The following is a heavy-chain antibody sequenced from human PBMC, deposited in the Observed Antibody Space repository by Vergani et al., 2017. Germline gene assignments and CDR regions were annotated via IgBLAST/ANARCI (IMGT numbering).Heavy chain of an antibody. CDR2: ISWNSGSI. V-gene: IGHV3-9*01. CDR3: AKSNGGRYCSSTSCYTGRYFDY. CDR1: GFSFPGYA. Sequence: EVQLLESGGGLVQPGGSLRLSCEASGFSFPGYAMSWVRQAPGKGLEWVSGISWNSGSIGYADSVKGRFTISRDNAKNSLYLQMNSLRAEDTALYYCAKSNGGRYCSSTSCYTGRYFDYWGQGTLVTVSS. J-gene: IGHJ4*02. D-gene: IGHD2-2*02.